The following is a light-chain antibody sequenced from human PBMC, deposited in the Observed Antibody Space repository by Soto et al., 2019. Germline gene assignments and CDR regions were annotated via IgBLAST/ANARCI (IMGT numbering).Light chain of an antibody. V-gene: IGLV1-40*01. Sequence: QSVLTQPPSVSGAPGQRVTISCTGSSSNIGAGYDVHWYQQLPGTAPKLLIYGNSNRPSGVPDRFSGSKSGTSASLAITGLQAEDEADYYCQSYDSSSPVFGGGTKVTVL. CDR2: GNS. CDR3: QSYDSSSPV. J-gene: IGLJ3*02. CDR1: SSNIGAGYD.